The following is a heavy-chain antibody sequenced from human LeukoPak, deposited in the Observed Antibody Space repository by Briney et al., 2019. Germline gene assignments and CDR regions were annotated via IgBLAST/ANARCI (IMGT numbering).Heavy chain of an antibody. V-gene: IGHV1-8*01. CDR3: ARAVTTVDGMDV. J-gene: IGHJ6*02. CDR2: MSPNSGNT. Sequence: ASVEVSCKASGYTFTSYDINWVRQATGQGLEWMGWMSPNSGNTGYAQKFQGRVTMTRNTSISTAYMELSSLRSEDTAVYYCARAVTTVDGMDVWGQGTTVTVSS. CDR1: GYTFTSYD. D-gene: IGHD4-23*01.